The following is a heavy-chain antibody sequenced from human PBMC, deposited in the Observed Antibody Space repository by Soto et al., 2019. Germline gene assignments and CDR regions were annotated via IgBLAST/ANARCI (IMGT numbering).Heavy chain of an antibody. CDR1: GGSMRDYF. J-gene: IGHJ4*02. CDR3: AAGEASSRNLAPYYLDF. CDR2: IHYSGTT. D-gene: IGHD6-13*01. V-gene: IGHV4-59*01. Sequence: SETLSLTCTVSGGSMRDYFWTWIRQPPGKGLEWIGYIHYSGTTSFFPSYNPSLRSRVTISEDTSKNQFSLKLLSVTTADTAVYFCAAGEASSRNLAPYYLDFWGQGTLVTVSS.